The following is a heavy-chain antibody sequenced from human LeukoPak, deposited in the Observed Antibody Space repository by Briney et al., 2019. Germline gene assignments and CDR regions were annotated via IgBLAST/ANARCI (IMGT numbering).Heavy chain of an antibody. CDR2: ISYDGSNK. CDR3: AKAPYDILTGYSPS. J-gene: IGHJ5*02. D-gene: IGHD3-9*01. Sequence: PGRSLRLSRAASGFTFSSYGMHWVRQAPGKGLEWVAVISYDGSNKYYADSVKGRFTISRDNSKNTLYLQMNSLRAEDTAVYYCAKAPYDILTGYSPSWGQGTLVTVSS. CDR1: GFTFSSYG. V-gene: IGHV3-30*18.